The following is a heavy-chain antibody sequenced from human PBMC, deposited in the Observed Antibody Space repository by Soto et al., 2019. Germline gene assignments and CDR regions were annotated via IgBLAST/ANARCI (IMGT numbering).Heavy chain of an antibody. Sequence: SETLSLTCTVSGGSISSGGYYWSWIHQHPGKGLEWIGYIYYSGSTYYNPSLKSRVTISVDTSKNQFSLKLSSVTAADTAVYYCARSPRYSFYYFDYWGQGTLVTVSS. CDR2: IYYSGST. V-gene: IGHV4-31*03. CDR1: GGSISSGGYY. CDR3: ARSPRYSFYYFDY. J-gene: IGHJ4*02. D-gene: IGHD5-18*01.